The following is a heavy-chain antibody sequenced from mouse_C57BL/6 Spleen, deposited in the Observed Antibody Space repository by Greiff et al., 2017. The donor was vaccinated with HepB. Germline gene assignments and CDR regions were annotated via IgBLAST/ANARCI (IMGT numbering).Heavy chain of an antibody. D-gene: IGHD2-4*01. J-gene: IGHJ4*01. CDR1: GYAFTNYL. CDR2: INPGSGGT. CDR3: AREGITRAMDY. Sequence: QVQLKQSGAELVRPGTSVKVSCKASGYAFTNYLIEWVKQRPGQGLEWIGVINPGSGGTNYNEKFKGKATLTADKSSSTAYMQLSSLTSEDSAVYFCAREGITRAMDYWGQGTSVTVSS. V-gene: IGHV1-54*01.